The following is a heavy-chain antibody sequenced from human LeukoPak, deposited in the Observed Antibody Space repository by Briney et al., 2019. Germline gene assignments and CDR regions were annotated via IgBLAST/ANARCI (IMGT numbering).Heavy chain of an antibody. J-gene: IGHJ3*01. Sequence: ASVKVSCKASGLTFSNYGITWVRQAPGQGLEWVGWISAYDGNTNYARKFQGRVTMTTDTSTSTAHMELRSLRYDDTAVYYCARDRGARLERFYAFDFWGQGTTVTVSS. D-gene: IGHD1-1*01. V-gene: IGHV1-18*01. CDR1: GLTFSNYG. CDR3: ARDRGARLERFYAFDF. CDR2: ISAYDGNT.